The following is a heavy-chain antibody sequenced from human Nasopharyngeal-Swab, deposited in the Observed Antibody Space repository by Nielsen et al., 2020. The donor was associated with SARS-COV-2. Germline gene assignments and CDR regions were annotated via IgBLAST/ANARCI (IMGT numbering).Heavy chain of an antibody. J-gene: IGHJ6*02. CDR2: ISWNSGSI. D-gene: IGHD3-10*01. CDR1: GFTFDDYA. V-gene: IGHV3-9*01. Sequence: SLKISCAASGFTFDDYAMHWVRQAPGKGLEWVSGISWNSGSIGYADSVEGRFTISRDNAKNSLYLQMNSLRAEDTALYYCAKDIIGGSSGSYYYYYYGMDVWGQGTTVTVSS. CDR3: AKDIIGGSSGSYYYYYYGMDV.